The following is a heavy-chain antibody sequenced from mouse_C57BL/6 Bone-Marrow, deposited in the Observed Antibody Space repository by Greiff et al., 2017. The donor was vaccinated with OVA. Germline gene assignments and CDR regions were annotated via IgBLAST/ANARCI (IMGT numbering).Heavy chain of an antibody. Sequence: EVQVVESGGGLVQPGGSLKLSCAASGFTFSDYYMYWVRQTPEKRLEWVAYISNGGGSTYYPDTVKGRFTISRDNAKNTLYLQMSRLKSEDTAMYYCARHRGYYFDYWGQGTTLTVSS. CDR2: ISNGGGST. CDR3: ARHRGYYFDY. CDR1: GFTFSDYY. V-gene: IGHV5-12*01. D-gene: IGHD3-3*01. J-gene: IGHJ2*01.